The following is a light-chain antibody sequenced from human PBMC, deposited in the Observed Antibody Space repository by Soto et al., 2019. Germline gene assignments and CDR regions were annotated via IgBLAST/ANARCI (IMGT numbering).Light chain of an antibody. V-gene: IGLV2-8*01. CDR2: EVS. CDR1: SSDVGGYKY. J-gene: IGLJ1*01. CDR3: SSYAGSNNFV. Sequence: ALTQPPSASGSPGQSVTISCTGTSSDVGGYKYVSWYQQHPGKAPKLMIYEVSKRPSGVPDRFSGSKSGNTASLTVSGLQAEDEADYYCSSYAGSNNFVFGTGTKVTVL.